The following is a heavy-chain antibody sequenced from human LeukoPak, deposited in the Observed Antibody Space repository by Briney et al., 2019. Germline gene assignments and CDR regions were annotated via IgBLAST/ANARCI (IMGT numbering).Heavy chain of an antibody. CDR2: IWYDGSNK. J-gene: IGHJ6*02. CDR3: ARGINSYYYYGMDV. V-gene: IGHV3-33*01. CDR1: GFTFSSYG. D-gene: IGHD2-15*01. Sequence: GGSLRLSCAASGFTFSSYGMHWVRQAPGKGLEWVAVIWYDGSNKYYADSVKGRFTISRDNSKNTLHLQMNSLRAEDTAVYYCARGINSYYYYGMDVWGQGTTVTVSS.